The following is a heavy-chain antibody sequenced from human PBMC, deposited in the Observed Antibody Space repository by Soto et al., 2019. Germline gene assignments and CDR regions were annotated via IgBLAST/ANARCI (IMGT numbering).Heavy chain of an antibody. CDR2: ISGSGGST. D-gene: IGHD2-8*01. CDR1: GFTFSSYA. Sequence: GGSLRLSCAASGFTFSSYAMSWVRQAPGKGLEWVSAISGSGGSTYYADSVKGRFTISRDNSKNTLYLQMNSLRAEDTAVYYCAKIRDIVLMVYLDYWGQGTLVTVSS. J-gene: IGHJ4*02. CDR3: AKIRDIVLMVYLDY. V-gene: IGHV3-23*01.